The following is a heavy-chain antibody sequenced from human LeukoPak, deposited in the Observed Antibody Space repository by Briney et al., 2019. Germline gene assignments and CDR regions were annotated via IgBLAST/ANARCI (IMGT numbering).Heavy chain of an antibody. CDR1: GFTFSSYA. CDR2: ISYDGSKK. Sequence: GGSLRLSCAASGFTFSSYAMHWVRQAPGKGLEWVTIISYDGSKKYYADYVKGRFTISRDNSKNTLYLQMNSLRAEDTAVYYCATNYYDSSGTFDYWGQGTLVTVSS. D-gene: IGHD3-22*01. CDR3: ATNYYDSSGTFDY. V-gene: IGHV3-30*04. J-gene: IGHJ4*02.